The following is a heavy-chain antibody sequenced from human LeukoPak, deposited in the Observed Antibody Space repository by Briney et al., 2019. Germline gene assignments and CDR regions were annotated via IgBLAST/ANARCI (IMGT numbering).Heavy chain of an antibody. D-gene: IGHD2-21*02. CDR2: IIPIFGTA. CDR1: GGTFSSYA. J-gene: IGHJ5*02. Sequence: SVKVSCKASGGTFSSYAISWVRQAPGQGLEWMGGIIPIFGTANYAQKFQGRVTITTDESTSTAYMELSSLRSEDTAVYYCAITYCGGDCYSGGNWFDPWGQGTLVTVSS. CDR3: AITYCGGDCYSGGNWFDP. V-gene: IGHV1-69*05.